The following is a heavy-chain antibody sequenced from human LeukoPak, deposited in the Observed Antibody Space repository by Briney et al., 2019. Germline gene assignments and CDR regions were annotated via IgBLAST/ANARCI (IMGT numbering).Heavy chain of an antibody. J-gene: IGHJ4*02. Sequence: SETLSLTCAVYGGSFSPYYWSWIRQSPGQGLEWIGEINHSGSTNYNPSLKSRVTISADTSKNQFSLMLSSVTAADTAVYYCARVRDYVWGSSRYTLYYFDYWGQGTQVTVSS. V-gene: IGHV4-34*01. CDR1: GGSFSPYY. D-gene: IGHD3-16*02. CDR3: ARVRDYVWGSSRYTLYYFDY. CDR2: INHSGST.